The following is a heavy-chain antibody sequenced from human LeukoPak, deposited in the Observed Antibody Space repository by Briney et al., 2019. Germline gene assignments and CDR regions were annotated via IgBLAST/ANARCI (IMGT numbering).Heavy chain of an antibody. V-gene: IGHV1-2*02. CDR3: ARDLPSGSYMIDY. CDR2: INPNSGGT. J-gene: IGHJ4*02. D-gene: IGHD1-26*01. Sequence: ASVKVSCKASGYTFTNYGISWVRQAPGQGLEWMGWINPNSGGTNYAQKFQGRVTMTRDTSISTAYMELSRLRSDDTAVYYCARDLPSGSYMIDYWGQGTLVTVSS. CDR1: GYTFTNYG.